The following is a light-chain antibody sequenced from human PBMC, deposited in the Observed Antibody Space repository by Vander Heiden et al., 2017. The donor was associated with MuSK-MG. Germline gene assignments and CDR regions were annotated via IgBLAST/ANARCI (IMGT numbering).Light chain of an antibody. J-gene: IGKJ4*01. Sequence: DIQMTQSPSLLSASVGDTVTITCRASQDIRNYLVWFQQKPGKAPKSLIYGASSLQSGVPSKFSGSGSGTDFTLTISSLQSEDFATYYCQQYNNYPRTFGGGTKVEI. CDR2: GAS. CDR3: QQYNNYPRT. CDR1: QDIRNY. V-gene: IGKV1-16*02.